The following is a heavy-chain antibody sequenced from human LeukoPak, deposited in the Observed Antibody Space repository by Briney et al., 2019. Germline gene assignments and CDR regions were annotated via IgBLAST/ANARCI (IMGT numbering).Heavy chain of an antibody. CDR3: ARWHSSSSWPLYFCH. CDR1: GFTFNSFG. D-gene: IGHD3-22*01. Sequence: GASVKVSCKPSGFTFNSFGFTWVRQAAGQGLEFMGWMSAYHGNTNYAQNFRGRLTMTTNTSTSTDFMELRSLRSDDTAVYYCARWHSSSSWPLYFCHWGQGTLVTVSS. CDR2: MSAYHGNT. J-gene: IGHJ4*02. V-gene: IGHV1-18*01.